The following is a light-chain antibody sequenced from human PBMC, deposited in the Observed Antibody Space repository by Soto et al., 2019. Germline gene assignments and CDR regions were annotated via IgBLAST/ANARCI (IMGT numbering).Light chain of an antibody. CDR1: QSVSRTY. V-gene: IGKV3-20*01. CDR3: QQYGSSPLT. Sequence: EIVLTQSPGTLSLSPGERATLSYRASQSVSRTYLAWYQQKPGQAPRLLIYDASSRATGIPDRFSGSGSGTDFTLTISRLEPEDFAVYYCQQYGSSPLTFGGGTKVEIK. CDR2: DAS. J-gene: IGKJ4*01.